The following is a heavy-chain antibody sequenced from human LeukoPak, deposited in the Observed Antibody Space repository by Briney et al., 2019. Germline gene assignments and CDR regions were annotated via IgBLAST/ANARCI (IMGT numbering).Heavy chain of an antibody. D-gene: IGHD3-10*01. CDR3: AKSLSSGSYSSDFDY. CDR1: GFTFDDYA. CDR2: ISWNSGSI. Sequence: SLRLSCAASGFTFDDYAMHWVRQAPGKGLEWVSGISWNSGSIGYADSVKGRFTISRDNAKNSLYLQMNSLRAEDTALYYCAKSLSSGSYSSDFDYWGQGTLVTVSS. V-gene: IGHV3-9*01. J-gene: IGHJ4*02.